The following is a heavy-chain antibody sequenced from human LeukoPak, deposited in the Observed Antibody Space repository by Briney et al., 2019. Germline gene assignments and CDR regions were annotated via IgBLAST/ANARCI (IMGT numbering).Heavy chain of an antibody. D-gene: IGHD4-17*01. CDR1: GCTFSSYA. Sequence: ASVTVSCKASGCTFSSYAISWVRQAPGQGLEWMGRIIPIFGTANYAQKLHGRVTITTDESTSTAYMDLSILRSEDTAVYYWATPPLYGARSKQGLDAFDIWGQGTMVTVSS. CDR2: IIPIFGTA. V-gene: IGHV1-69*05. CDR3: ATPPLYGARSKQGLDAFDI. J-gene: IGHJ3*02.